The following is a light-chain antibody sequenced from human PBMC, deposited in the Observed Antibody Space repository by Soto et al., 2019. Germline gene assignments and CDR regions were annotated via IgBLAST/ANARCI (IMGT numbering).Light chain of an antibody. CDR1: SSNIGTYS. J-gene: IGLJ2*01. Sequence: QSVLTQPPSASGTPGQRVTISYSGSSSNIGTYSVNWYQQLPGAAPKLLIYTNNQRPSGVPDRFSGSKSGTSASLAISGLQSGDEANYYCAAWDDSLNGVVFGGGTKLTVL. V-gene: IGLV1-44*01. CDR2: TNN. CDR3: AAWDDSLNGVV.